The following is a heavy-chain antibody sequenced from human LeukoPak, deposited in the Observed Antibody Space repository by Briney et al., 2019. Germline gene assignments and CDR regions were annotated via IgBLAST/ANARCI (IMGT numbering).Heavy chain of an antibody. Sequence: PGGSLRPSCAASGFTFDDYAMHWVRQAPGKGLEWVSGISWNSGSIGYADSVKGRFTISRDNAKNSLYLQMNSLRAEDTALYYCAKGEGGIQLWFSDYWGQGTLVTVSS. CDR1: GFTFDDYA. V-gene: IGHV3-9*01. CDR2: ISWNSGSI. D-gene: IGHD5-18*01. CDR3: AKGEGGIQLWFSDY. J-gene: IGHJ4*02.